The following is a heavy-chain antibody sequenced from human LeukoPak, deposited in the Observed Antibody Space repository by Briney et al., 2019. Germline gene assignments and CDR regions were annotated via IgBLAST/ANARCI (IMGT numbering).Heavy chain of an antibody. CDR3: ANRMIRGLNPDAFDL. Sequence: PGGSLRLSCAASGFTFSSYAMRWVRQAPGEGLEWVSAVSGSGGSTYYADSVKGLFTISRDNSKNTLYLQMNSLRAEDTAVYYCANRMIRGLNPDAFDLWGHGTMVTVSS. CDR2: VSGSGGST. J-gene: IGHJ3*01. V-gene: IGHV3-23*01. CDR1: GFTFSSYA. D-gene: IGHD3-10*01.